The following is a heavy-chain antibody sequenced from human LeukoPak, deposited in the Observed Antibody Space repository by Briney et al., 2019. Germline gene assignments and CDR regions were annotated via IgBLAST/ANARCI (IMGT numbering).Heavy chain of an antibody. J-gene: IGHJ4*02. V-gene: IGHV1-2*02. CDR1: GYTFTGYY. Sequence: ASVKVSCKASGYTFTGYYMHWVRQAPGQGLEWMGWIHPNSGGTNYAQKFQGRVTMTRDTSISTAYMELSRLRSDDTAVYYCARDRRVYYDSSCYSWWSFDYWGQGTLVTVSS. CDR2: IHPNSGGT. CDR3: ARDRRVYYDSSCYSWWSFDY. D-gene: IGHD3-22*01.